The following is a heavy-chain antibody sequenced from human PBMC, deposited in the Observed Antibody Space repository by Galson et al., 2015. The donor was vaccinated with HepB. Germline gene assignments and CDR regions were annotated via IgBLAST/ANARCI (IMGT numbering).Heavy chain of an antibody. Sequence: SLRLSCAASGFTFGDYAMSWFRQAPGKGLEWVSAISGSGGSTYYADSVKGRFTISRDNSKNTLYLQMNSLRAEDTAVYYCAKDLGIAAAGTLLDYWGQGTLVTVSS. CDR1: GFTFGDYA. V-gene: IGHV3-23*01. CDR2: ISGSGGST. CDR3: AKDLGIAAAGTLLDY. J-gene: IGHJ4*02. D-gene: IGHD6-13*01.